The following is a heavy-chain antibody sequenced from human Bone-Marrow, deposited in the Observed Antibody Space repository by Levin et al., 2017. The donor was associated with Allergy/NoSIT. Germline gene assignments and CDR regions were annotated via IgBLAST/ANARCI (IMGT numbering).Heavy chain of an antibody. V-gene: IGHV3-7*02. Sequence: GGSLRLSCASSGFTFSGYWMARVRQAPGKGLEWVANINRDGGDGYYVDSVKGRFTISRDNARNSLDLQMNSLRVEDTDVYYCARNGAWSFEFWGQGTLVTVSS. CDR3: ARNGAWSFEF. J-gene: IGHJ4*02. CDR1: GFTFSGYW. D-gene: IGHD2-8*01. CDR2: INRDGGDG.